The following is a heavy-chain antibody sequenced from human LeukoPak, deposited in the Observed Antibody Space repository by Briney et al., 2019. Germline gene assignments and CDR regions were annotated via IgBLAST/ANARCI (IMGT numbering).Heavy chain of an antibody. CDR3: ARVGSSSWPELDY. V-gene: IGHV1-69*02. CDR1: GGTFSSYT. Sequence: SVKVSCKASGGTFSSYTISWVRQAPGQGLEWMGRIIPILGIANYAQKFQGRVTITADESTGTAYMELSSLRSEDTAVYYCARVGSSSWPELDYWGQGTLVTVSS. CDR2: IIPILGIA. D-gene: IGHD6-13*01. J-gene: IGHJ4*02.